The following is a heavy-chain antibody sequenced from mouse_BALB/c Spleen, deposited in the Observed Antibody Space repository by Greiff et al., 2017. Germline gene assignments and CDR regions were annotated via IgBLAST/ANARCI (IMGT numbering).Heavy chain of an antibody. CDR3: AIYGNQAWFAY. Sequence: VKLVESGPGLVQPSQSLSITCTVSGFSLTSYGVHWVRQSPGKGLEWLGVIWSGGSTDYNAAFISRLSISKDNSKSQVFFKMNSLQANDTAIYYCAIYGNQAWFAYWGQGTLVTVSA. CDR1: GFSLTSYG. D-gene: IGHD2-1*01. CDR2: IWSGGST. V-gene: IGHV2-2*02. J-gene: IGHJ3*01.